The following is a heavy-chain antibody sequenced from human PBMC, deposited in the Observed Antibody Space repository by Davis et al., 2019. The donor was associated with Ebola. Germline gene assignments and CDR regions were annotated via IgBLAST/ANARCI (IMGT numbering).Heavy chain of an antibody. J-gene: IGHJ4*02. CDR3: ARDTTVAGGGQNY. V-gene: IGHV3-7*01. CDR1: GFTFSNNW. D-gene: IGHD6-13*01. CDR2: IKEDGSDK. Sequence: GGSLRLSCTVSGFTFSNNWMSWARQAPGKGPEWVANIKEDGSDKYYVDSVKGRFTISRENAKNSLYLQMSSLRVEDTAVYYCARDTTVAGGGQNYWGQGTLVTVSS.